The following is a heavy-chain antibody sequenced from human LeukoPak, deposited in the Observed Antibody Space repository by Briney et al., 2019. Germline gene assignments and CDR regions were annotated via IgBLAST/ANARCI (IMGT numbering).Heavy chain of an antibody. J-gene: IGHJ4*02. Sequence: GGSLRLSCAASGFTFRSYAMSWVRQAPGKGLEWVSVIYSGGSTYYADSVKGRFTISRHNSENTLYLQMNSLRAEDTAVYYCARGMTNPFDYWGQGTLVTVSS. CDR3: ARGMTNPFDY. V-gene: IGHV3-53*04. CDR2: IYSGGST. CDR1: GFTFRSYA. D-gene: IGHD4-11*01.